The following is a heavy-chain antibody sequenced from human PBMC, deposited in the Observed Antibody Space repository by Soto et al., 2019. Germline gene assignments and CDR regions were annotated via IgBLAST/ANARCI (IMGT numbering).Heavy chain of an antibody. J-gene: IGHJ3*02. CDR1: GYTFTGYY. Sequence: GASVKVSCKASGYTFTGYYMHWVRQAPGQGLEWMGWINPNSGGTNYAQKFQGWVTMTRDTSTTTAYMELSSLRSQDTAVYYCARGHEFGGNSDAYDIWGQGTMVTVSS. D-gene: IGHD2-21*02. V-gene: IGHV1-2*04. CDR2: INPNSGGT. CDR3: ARGHEFGGNSDAYDI.